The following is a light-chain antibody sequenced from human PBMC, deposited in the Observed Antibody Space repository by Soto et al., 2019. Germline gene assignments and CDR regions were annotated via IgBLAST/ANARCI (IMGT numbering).Light chain of an antibody. CDR1: QDIATY. V-gene: IGKV1-33*01. J-gene: IGKJ4*01. CDR3: QQSYSTPLT. Sequence: DIQMTQSPSSLSASVGNRVTITCQASQDIATYLNWYQQKPGKAPNLLIYDASNLETGVPSRFSGGGSGTHFTFTISSLQPEDFATYYCQQSYSTPLTFGGGTKVDIK. CDR2: DAS.